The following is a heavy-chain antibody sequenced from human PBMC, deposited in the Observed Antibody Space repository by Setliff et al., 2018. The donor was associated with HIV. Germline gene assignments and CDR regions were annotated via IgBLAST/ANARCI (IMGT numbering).Heavy chain of an antibody. Sequence: GGSLRLSCVASGFTLDDYVMHWVRQAPGKGLEWVSGISWSSGSIDSADSVKGRFTISRDNAKNSLYLQMNSLRPEDTALYYCAKDMSTDWYTVSGFDLWGQGTLVTSPQ. CDR2: ISWSSGSI. CDR1: GFTLDDYV. D-gene: IGHD3-9*01. J-gene: IGHJ5*02. CDR3: AKDMSTDWYTVSGFDL. V-gene: IGHV3-9*01.